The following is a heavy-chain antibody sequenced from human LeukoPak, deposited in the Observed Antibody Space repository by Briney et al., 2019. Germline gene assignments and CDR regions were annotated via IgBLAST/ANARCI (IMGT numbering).Heavy chain of an antibody. CDR2: IYYSGST. J-gene: IGHJ4*02. Sequence: PSETLSLTCTVSGGSISSDYWSWIRQPPGKGLEWIGYIYYSGSTNYNPSLKSRVTISVDTSKNQFSLKLLSVTAADTAVYYCARAQDFSDSSGPNYLDFWGQGILVTVSS. CDR1: GGSISSDY. CDR3: ARAQDFSDSSGPNYLDF. D-gene: IGHD3-22*01. V-gene: IGHV4-59*08.